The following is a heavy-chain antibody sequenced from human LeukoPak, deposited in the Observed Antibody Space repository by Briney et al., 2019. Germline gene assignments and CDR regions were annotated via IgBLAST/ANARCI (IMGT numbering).Heavy chain of an antibody. Sequence: GGSLRLSCAASGFTFSTYAMGWVRQAPGKGLEWVSTIGGSGHNTHHADSVKGRFIVSRDNSKNTLYLQMNSLRAEDTAVYYCAKAPPGDYPYWYFDLWGRGTLVTDSS. D-gene: IGHD4-17*01. V-gene: IGHV3-23*01. J-gene: IGHJ2*01. CDR2: IGGSGHNT. CDR3: AKAPPGDYPYWYFDL. CDR1: GFTFSTYA.